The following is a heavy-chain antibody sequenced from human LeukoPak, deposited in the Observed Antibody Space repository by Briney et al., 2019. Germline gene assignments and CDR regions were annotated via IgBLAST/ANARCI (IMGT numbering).Heavy chain of an antibody. CDR1: GGSISTYY. CDR3: ARGGGGRGTMVRGVVYFDY. J-gene: IGHJ4*02. D-gene: IGHD3-10*01. V-gene: IGHV4-59*01. CDR2: IYYSGST. Sequence: PSETLSLTCTVSGGSISTYYWSWIRQPPGKGLEWIGYIYYSGSTNYNPSLKSRLTISIDTSRNQFSLKLSSVTAADTAVYYCARGGGGRGTMVRGVVYFDYWGQGTLVTVSS.